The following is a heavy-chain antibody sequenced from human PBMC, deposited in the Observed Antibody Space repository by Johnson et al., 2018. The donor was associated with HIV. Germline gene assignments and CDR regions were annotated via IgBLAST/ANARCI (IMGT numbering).Heavy chain of an antibody. CDR2: IKSKTDGGTT. J-gene: IGHJ3*02. CDR1: GLSFSKAW. D-gene: IGHD6-13*01. CDR3: ARDQAGRGDAFDI. Sequence: CAVYGLSFSKAWMSWVRQAPGKGLEWVGRIKSKTDGGTTDYAAPVKGRFTISRDDSKNTLYLQMNSLRVEDTAVYYCARDQAGRGDAFDIWGQGTMVTVSS. V-gene: IGHV3-15*01.